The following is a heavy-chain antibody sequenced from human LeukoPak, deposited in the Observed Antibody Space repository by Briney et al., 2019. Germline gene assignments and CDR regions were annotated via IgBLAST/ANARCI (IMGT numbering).Heavy chain of an antibody. D-gene: IGHD5-18*01. J-gene: IGHJ4*02. CDR1: GFTFSIYW. CDR3: ARVPTNNYGYGD. V-gene: IGHV3-74*01. Sequence: GGSLRLSCAGSGFTFSIYWMHWVRQVQGKGLVWVAHINGDGSTTSHADSVKGRFTISRDNAKNTLYLQMNSLRVEDTAVYYCARVPTNNYGYGDWGQGSLVTVSS. CDR2: INGDGSTT.